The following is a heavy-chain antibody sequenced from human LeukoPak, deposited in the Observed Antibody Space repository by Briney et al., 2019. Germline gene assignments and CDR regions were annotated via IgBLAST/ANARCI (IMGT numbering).Heavy chain of an antibody. CDR1: GYTFTSYA. CDR3: ARAGGSGGYYHNWFDP. J-gene: IGHJ5*02. D-gene: IGHD3-10*01. V-gene: IGHV1-3*01. Sequence: ASVKVSCKASGYTFTSYAMHWVRQAPGQRLEWMGWINAGNGNTKYSQKFQGRVTITRDTSASTAYMELSSLRSEDTAVYYCARAGGSGGYYHNWFDPWGQGTLVTVSS. CDR2: INAGNGNT.